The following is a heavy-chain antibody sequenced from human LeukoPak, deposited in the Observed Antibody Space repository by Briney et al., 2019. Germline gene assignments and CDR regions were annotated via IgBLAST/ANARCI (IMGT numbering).Heavy chain of an antibody. CDR2: IIPILGIA. J-gene: IGHJ5*02. CDR3: ARDKAYCGGDCYSGSGINWFDP. D-gene: IGHD2-21*02. CDR1: GGTFSSYA. Sequence: ASVKVSCKASGGTFSSYAISWVRQAPGQGPEWMGRIIPILGIANYAQKFQGRVTITADKSTSTAYMELSSLRSEDTAVYYCARDKAYCGGDCYSGSGINWFDPWGQGTLVTVSS. V-gene: IGHV1-69*04.